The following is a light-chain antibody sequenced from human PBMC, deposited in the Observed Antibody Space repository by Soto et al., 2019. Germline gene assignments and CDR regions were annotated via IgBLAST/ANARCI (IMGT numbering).Light chain of an antibody. V-gene: IGKV1-9*01. CDR3: KQYNSYPIT. CDR2: AAS. J-gene: IGKJ5*01. CDR1: QGISSY. Sequence: IQLTQSPSSLSTSVRDRVTITCRASQGISSYSAWYQQKPGKAPKLLIYAASTLQSGVQSRFSGSGSGTDFTLTIRSLQPDDFATYYCKQYNSYPITFGQGTRLEIK.